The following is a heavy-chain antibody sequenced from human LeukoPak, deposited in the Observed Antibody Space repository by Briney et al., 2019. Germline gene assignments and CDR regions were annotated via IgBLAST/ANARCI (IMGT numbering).Heavy chain of an antibody. J-gene: IGHJ6*03. CDR3: ARGQSYYYYYYMDV. Sequence: GASVKVSCKASGGTFSSYAISWVRQAPGQGLEWMGGIIPIFGTANYAQKFQGRVTITADESTSTAYMELSSLRSEDTAVYYCARGQSYYYYYYMDVWGKGTTVTISS. D-gene: IGHD6-19*01. CDR1: GGTFSSYA. V-gene: IGHV1-69*13. CDR2: IIPIFGTA.